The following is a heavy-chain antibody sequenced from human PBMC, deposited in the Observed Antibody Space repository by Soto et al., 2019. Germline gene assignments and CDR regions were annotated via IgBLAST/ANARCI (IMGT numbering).Heavy chain of an antibody. D-gene: IGHD4-4*01. CDR2: IYYSGST. CDR3: ASQRTTVTPYFDY. CDR1: GGSISSYY. V-gene: IGHV4-59*08. Sequence: PSETLSLTCTVSGGSISSYYWSWIRQPPGKGLEWIGYIYYSGSTNYNPSLKSRVTISVDTSKNQFSLKLSSVTAADTAVYYCASQRTTVTPYFDYWGQGTLVTVSS. J-gene: IGHJ4*02.